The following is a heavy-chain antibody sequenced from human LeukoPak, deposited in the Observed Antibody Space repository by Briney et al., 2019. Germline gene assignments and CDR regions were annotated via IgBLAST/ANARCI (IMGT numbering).Heavy chain of an antibody. Sequence: ASVKVSFKASGYTFTGYYMHWVRQAPGQGLEWMGWINPNSGGTNYAQKFQGRVTMTRDTSITTAYMELSRLRSDDTAMYYCARTYGSGSYAVYWGQGTLVTVSS. CDR1: GYTFTGYY. D-gene: IGHD3-10*01. CDR2: INPNSGGT. V-gene: IGHV1-2*02. CDR3: ARTYGSGSYAVY. J-gene: IGHJ4*02.